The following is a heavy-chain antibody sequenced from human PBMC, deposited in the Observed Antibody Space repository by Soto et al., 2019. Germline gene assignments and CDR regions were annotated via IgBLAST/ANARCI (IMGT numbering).Heavy chain of an antibody. D-gene: IGHD2-2*01. V-gene: IGHV3-30-3*01. Sequence: QVQLVESGGGVVQPGRSLRLSCVASGFTFSSYAMHWVRQAPGKGLEWVAVISYDGSNKYYADSVKGRFTISRDNSKNTLYLQMNSLRAEDTAVYYCARDRPEDIVLVPAAQLYYYGMDVWGQGTTVTVSS. CDR3: ARDRPEDIVLVPAAQLYYYGMDV. CDR1: GFTFSSYA. CDR2: ISYDGSNK. J-gene: IGHJ6*02.